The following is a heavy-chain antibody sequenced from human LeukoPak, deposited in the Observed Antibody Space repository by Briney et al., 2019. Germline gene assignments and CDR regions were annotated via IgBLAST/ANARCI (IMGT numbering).Heavy chain of an antibody. V-gene: IGHV4-59*01. D-gene: IGHD6-13*01. Sequence: SETLSLTCTVSGGSISSYYWSWIRQPPGKGLEWIGYIYYSGSTNYNPSLKSRVTISVDTSKNQFSLKLSSVTAADTAVYYCARDFAAAGRNYYYYGMDVWGQGTTVTVSS. J-gene: IGHJ6*02. CDR1: GGSISSYY. CDR2: IYYSGST. CDR3: ARDFAAAGRNYYYYGMDV.